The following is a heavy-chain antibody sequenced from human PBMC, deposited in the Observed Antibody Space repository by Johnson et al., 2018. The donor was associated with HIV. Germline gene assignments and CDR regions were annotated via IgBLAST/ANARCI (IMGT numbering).Heavy chain of an antibody. CDR2: IKQDGSEK. V-gene: IGHV3-7*03. CDR1: GFTFSSYW. Sequence: VQLVESGGGLVQPGGSLRLSCAASGFTFSSYWMSWVRQAPGTGLEWVANIKQDGSEKYYVDSVKGRFTISRDNSKNTLYLQMNSLRAEDTAVYYCAREAPTFPDCSGGSCHSGAFEIWGQGTMVTVSS. CDR3: AREAPTFPDCSGGSCHSGAFEI. J-gene: IGHJ3*02. D-gene: IGHD2-15*01.